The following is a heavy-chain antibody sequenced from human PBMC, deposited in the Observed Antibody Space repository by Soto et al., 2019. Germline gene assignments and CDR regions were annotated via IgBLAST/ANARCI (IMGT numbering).Heavy chain of an antibody. CDR1: GFTVSSNY. V-gene: IGHV3-53*02. CDR3: ARDHCSSTSCYVY. J-gene: IGHJ4*02. D-gene: IGHD2-2*01. CDR2: IYSGGST. Sequence: EVQLVETGGGLIQPGGSLRLSCAASGFTVSSNYMSWVRQAPGKGLEWVSVIYSGGSTYYADSVKGRFTISRDNSKNTLYLQMNSLRAEDTAVYYCARDHCSSTSCYVYWCQGTLVTVSS.